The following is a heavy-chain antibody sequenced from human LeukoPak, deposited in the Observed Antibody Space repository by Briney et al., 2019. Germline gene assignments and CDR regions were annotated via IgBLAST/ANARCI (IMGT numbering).Heavy chain of an antibody. CDR1: GFKFDDYG. CDR2: INWNGAWT. V-gene: IGHV3-20*04. J-gene: IGHJ3*01. Sequence: GGSLRLSCAASGFKFDDYGMSWVRQAPGKGLEWVCDINWNGAWTGYADSVKGRFTISRDNAKNSLYLQMNSLRAEDTALYYCAGYYYDSSRGFDLWGQGTMVTVSS. CDR3: AGYYYDSSRGFDL. D-gene: IGHD3-22*01.